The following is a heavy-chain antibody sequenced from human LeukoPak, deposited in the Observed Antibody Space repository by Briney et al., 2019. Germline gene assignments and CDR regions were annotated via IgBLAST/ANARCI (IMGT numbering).Heavy chain of an antibody. CDR3: GRYGLSGNGYTSYFYYGMDF. CDR1: GYSFSKYW. V-gene: IGHV5-51*01. D-gene: IGHD5-24*01. J-gene: IGHJ6*02. CDR2: TYSDESLI. Sequence: GESLKISCTASGYSFSKYWIGWVRQTPGKGLEWMGFTYSDESLIRYSPSFEGQVTISADNSINTAYLQWNSLKASDTAMYYCGRYGLSGNGYTSYFYYGMDFWGQGTAVTVSS.